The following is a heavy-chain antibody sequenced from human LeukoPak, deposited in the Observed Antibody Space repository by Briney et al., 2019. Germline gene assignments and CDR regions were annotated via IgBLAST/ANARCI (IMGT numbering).Heavy chain of an antibody. J-gene: IGHJ4*02. CDR2: ISSSSSYI. D-gene: IGHD2-15*01. V-gene: IGHV3-21*01. CDR1: GFTFSSYS. CDR3: ARDYCSGGSCYSRFDY. Sequence: GGSLRLSCAASGFTFSSYSMNWVRQAPGKGLEWVSSISSSSSYIYYADSVKGRFTISRDNAKNSLYLQMNSMRAEDTAVYYCARDYCSGGSCYSRFDYWGQGTLVTVSS.